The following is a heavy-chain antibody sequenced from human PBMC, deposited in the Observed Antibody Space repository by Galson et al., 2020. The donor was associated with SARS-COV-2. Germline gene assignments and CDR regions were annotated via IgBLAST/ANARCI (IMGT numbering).Heavy chain of an antibody. V-gene: IGHV1-18*04. CDR2: ISAYNGNT. CDR1: GYTFTSYG. J-gene: IGHJ4*02. CDR3: ARDQELSRALWFEELMGY. D-gene: IGHD3-10*01. Sequence: ASVTVSCKASGYTFTSYGISWVRQAPGQGLEWMGWISAYNGNTNYAQTLQGRVTMTTDTSTSTAYMELRSLRSDDTAVYYCARDQELSRALWFEELMGYWGQGTLVTVSS.